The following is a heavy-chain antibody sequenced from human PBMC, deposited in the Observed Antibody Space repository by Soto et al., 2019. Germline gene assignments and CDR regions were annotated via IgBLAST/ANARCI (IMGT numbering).Heavy chain of an antibody. CDR2: IIPIFGTA. Sequence: SVKVSCKASGGTISSNAISWVRQAPGQGLEWMGGIIPIFGTANYAQKFQGRVTITADESTSTAYMELSSLRSEDTAVYYCAIRYYDFWSGYSNYYYYYYGMDVWGQGTTVTVSS. J-gene: IGHJ6*02. CDR1: GGTISSNA. CDR3: AIRYYDFWSGYSNYYYYYYGMDV. V-gene: IGHV1-69*13. D-gene: IGHD3-3*01.